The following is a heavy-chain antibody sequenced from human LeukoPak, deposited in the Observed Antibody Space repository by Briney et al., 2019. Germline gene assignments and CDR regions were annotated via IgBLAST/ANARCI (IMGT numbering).Heavy chain of an antibody. D-gene: IGHD2-2*01. Sequence: PGGSLRLSCVASEYDFRAYTLTWVRQAPGRGLEYVSSISKSSALKYCSESVRGRFTISRDNAENSLYLDMSNLGAEDTAVYFCVRGDNRDQWGQGTLVTVSS. CDR1: EYDFRAYT. V-gene: IGHV3-21*01. CDR3: VRGDNRDQ. J-gene: IGHJ4*02. CDR2: ISKSSALK.